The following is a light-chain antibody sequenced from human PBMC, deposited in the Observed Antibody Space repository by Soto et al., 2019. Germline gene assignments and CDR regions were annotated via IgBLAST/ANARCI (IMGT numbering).Light chain of an antibody. CDR2: GAS. Sequence: IVLTQSPGTLSLSPGERATLSCRANQNIGTYLAWYQHKPGQAPSVLIFGASTRANGVPDRFSGSGSGTDFTLTISRLDPADFAVYYCQQYGTSPRWTFGQGTKVEIK. V-gene: IGKV3-20*01. CDR3: QQYGTSPRWT. CDR1: QNIGTY. J-gene: IGKJ1*01.